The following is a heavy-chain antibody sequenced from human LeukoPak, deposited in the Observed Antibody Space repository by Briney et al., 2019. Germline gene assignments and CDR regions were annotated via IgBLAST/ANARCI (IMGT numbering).Heavy chain of an antibody. D-gene: IGHD4-11*01. J-gene: IGHJ6*03. Sequence: GGSLRLSCAASGFTFSSYEMNWVRQAPGKGLEWVSYISSSGSTIYYADSVKGRFTISRDNAKNSLYLQMNSLRAEDTAVYYCAKNSRVADYYYYYMDVWGKGTTVTVSS. CDR2: ISSSGSTI. CDR3: AKNSRVADYYYYYMDV. CDR1: GFTFSSYE. V-gene: IGHV3-48*03.